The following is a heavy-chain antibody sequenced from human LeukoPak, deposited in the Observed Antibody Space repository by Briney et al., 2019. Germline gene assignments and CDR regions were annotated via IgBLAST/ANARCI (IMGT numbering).Heavy chain of an antibody. J-gene: IGHJ5*02. CDR3: ARAKVCCSTSCYSFWFDP. V-gene: IGHV1-2*02. Sequence: ASVKVSCKASGYTFTGYYMHWVRQAPGQGLEWMGWINPNSGGTNYALKFQGRVTMTRDTSISTAYMELSRLRSDDTAVYYCARAKVCCSTSCYSFWFDPWGQGTLVTVSS. CDR1: GYTFTGYY. CDR2: INPNSGGT. D-gene: IGHD2-2*01.